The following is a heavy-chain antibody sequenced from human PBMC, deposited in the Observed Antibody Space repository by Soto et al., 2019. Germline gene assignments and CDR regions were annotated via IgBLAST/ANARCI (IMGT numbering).Heavy chain of an antibody. Sequence: SETLSLTCAVYGGSFSGYYWSWIRQPPGKGLEWIGEINHSGSTNYNPSLKSRVTISVDTSKNQFSLKLSSVTAADTAVYCCARALRDGSGSDVIDFWGQGTLVTVSS. V-gene: IGHV4-34*01. D-gene: IGHD3-10*01. CDR3: ARALRDGSGSDVIDF. J-gene: IGHJ4*02. CDR2: INHSGST. CDR1: GGSFSGYY.